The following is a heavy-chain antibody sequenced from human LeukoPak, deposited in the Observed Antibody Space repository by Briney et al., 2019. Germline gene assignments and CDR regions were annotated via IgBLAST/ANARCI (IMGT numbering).Heavy chain of an antibody. D-gene: IGHD5/OR15-5a*01. V-gene: IGHV4-59*11. J-gene: IGHJ4*02. Sequence: SETLSLTCTVSGGSISSHYWIWIRQSPEKGLEWIGDISSSGSTGYNPSLRSRVTISLDTSKNQFSLNLSSVTAADTAVYYCARGALRGFYAFFYMDVWGQGTLVTVSS. CDR1: GGSISSHY. CDR3: ARGALRGFYAFFYMDV. CDR2: ISSSGST.